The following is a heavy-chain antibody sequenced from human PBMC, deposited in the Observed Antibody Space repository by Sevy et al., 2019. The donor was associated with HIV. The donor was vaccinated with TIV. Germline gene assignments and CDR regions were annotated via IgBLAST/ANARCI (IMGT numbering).Heavy chain of an antibody. D-gene: IGHD4-17*01. CDR3: ATCEVYGDYQYYFDY. J-gene: IGHJ4*02. CDR1: GYTFTSYA. Sequence: ASVKVSCKASGYTFTSYAMNWVRQAPGQGLEWMGRINTNTGNPTYAQGFTGRFVFSLDTSVSTAYMQISSLKAEDTAVYYCATCEVYGDYQYYFDYWGQGTLVTVSS. V-gene: IGHV7-4-1*02. CDR2: INTNTGNP.